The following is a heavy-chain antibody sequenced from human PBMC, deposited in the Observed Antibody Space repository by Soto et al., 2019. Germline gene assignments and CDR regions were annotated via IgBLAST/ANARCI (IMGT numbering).Heavy chain of an antibody. CDR3: ARDSAYGGGDCFLDY. J-gene: IGHJ4*02. CDR1: GGTFSSYA. CDR2: IIPIFGTA. V-gene: IGHV1-69*13. D-gene: IGHD2-21*02. Sequence: GASVKVSCKASGGTFSSYAISWVRQAPGQGLEWMGGIIPIFGTANYAQKFQGRVTITADESTSTAYMELSSLRSEDTAVYYCARDSAYGGGDCFLDYWGQGTLVTGSS.